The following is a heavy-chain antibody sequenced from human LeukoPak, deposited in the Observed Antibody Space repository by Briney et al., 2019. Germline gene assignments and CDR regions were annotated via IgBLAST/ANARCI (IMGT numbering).Heavy chain of an antibody. CDR3: ARTGHSSGWSAYFDY. Sequence: PGGSLRLSCAASGFTFSSYWMSWVRQAPGKGLEWVANIKQDGSEKYYVDSVKGRFTISRDNAKNSLYLQMNSLRAEDTAVYYCARTGHSSGWSAYFDYWDQGTLVTVSS. J-gene: IGHJ4*02. CDR1: GFTFSSYW. D-gene: IGHD6-19*01. CDR2: IKQDGSEK. V-gene: IGHV3-7*01.